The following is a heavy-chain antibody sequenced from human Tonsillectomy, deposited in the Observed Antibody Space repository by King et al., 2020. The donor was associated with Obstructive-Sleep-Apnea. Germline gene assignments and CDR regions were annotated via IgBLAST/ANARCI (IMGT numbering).Heavy chain of an antibody. CDR2: VSYDGSNN. CDR3: ARDHYYYYSRDV. Sequence: VQLVESGGGVVQPGRSLRLSCAASGFTFSSYAMHWVRQAPGKGLEWVAIVSYDGSNNYYADSVKGRFTISRDNSKNTLYLQMNSLRTEDTAVYYCARDHYYYYSRDVWGQGTTVTVSS. J-gene: IGHJ6*02. CDR1: GFTFSSYA. V-gene: IGHV3-30*04.